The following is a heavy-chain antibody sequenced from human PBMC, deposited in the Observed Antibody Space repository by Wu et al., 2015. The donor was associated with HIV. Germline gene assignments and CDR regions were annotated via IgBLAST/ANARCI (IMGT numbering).Heavy chain of an antibody. Sequence: QVQLLQSGAEVKKPGASVIISCKASGYTFTDYYIYWVRQAPGQGLEWMGCINPQSDDTKYAQKFQGRVTMTRDTSTNTAYMELSGLTFDDTAMYYCLTAIDGIVYWGQGPLVTVSS. D-gene: IGHD5-24*01. CDR3: LTAIDGIVY. CDR2: INPQSDDT. CDR1: GYTFTDYY. J-gene: IGHJ4*02. V-gene: IGHV1-2*02.